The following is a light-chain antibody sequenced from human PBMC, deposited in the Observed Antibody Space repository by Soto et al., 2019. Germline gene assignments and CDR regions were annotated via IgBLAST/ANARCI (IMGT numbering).Light chain of an antibody. J-gene: IGKJ5*01. Sequence: EIVLTQSPATLSLSPGERATLSCRASQSVSSYLAWYQQKPGQAPRLLIYDASNRATGIPARCSGSGSGTDFALTISSLEPEDFAVYYWQEGSNWPITFGQGTRLEIK. CDR2: DAS. V-gene: IGKV3-11*01. CDR3: QEGSNWPIT. CDR1: QSVSSY.